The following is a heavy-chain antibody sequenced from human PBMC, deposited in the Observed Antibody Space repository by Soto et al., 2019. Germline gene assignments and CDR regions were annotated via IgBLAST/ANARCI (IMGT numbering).Heavy chain of an antibody. V-gene: IGHV4-59*01. CDR2: IYYSGST. D-gene: IGHD4-17*01. CDR1: GGSISGYY. CDR3: ARDADYGLIY. J-gene: IGHJ4*02. Sequence: QVQLQESGPGLVKPSETLSLTCTVSGGSISGYYWSWIRQPPGKGLEWIGYIYYSGSTNYNPSLKRRVTMSVDTSNDQFSLRLSSVTAADTAVYFCARDADYGLIYWGQGALVTVSS.